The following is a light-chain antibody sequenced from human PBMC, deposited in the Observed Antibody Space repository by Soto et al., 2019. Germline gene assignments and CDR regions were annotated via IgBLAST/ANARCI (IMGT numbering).Light chain of an antibody. CDR2: EVS. CDR1: SSDVGGYNY. Sequence: QSALTQPASVSGSPGQSITISCTGTSSDVGGYNYVSWYQQHPGKAPKLMIYEVSNRPSGVSNGFSGSQSGNTASMVISGRRAEAGADYYFSSYTSISAGHVVIGGGTKLTVL. J-gene: IGLJ2*01. CDR3: SSYTSISAGHVV. V-gene: IGLV2-14*03.